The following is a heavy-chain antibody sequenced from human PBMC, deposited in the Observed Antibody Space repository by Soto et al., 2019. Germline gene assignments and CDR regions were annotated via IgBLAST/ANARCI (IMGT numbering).Heavy chain of an antibody. D-gene: IGHD3-22*01. CDR1: GFSFGDYA. J-gene: IGHJ5*02. CDR3: VRGSFGYYGP. V-gene: IGHV3-49*04. Sequence: LRLSCTTSGFSFGDYAMTWVRQAPGKGLEWVGFIRNPGYGGTTEYATSVKGRFIISRDDSMSSAYLQLDSLKVDDSAVYYCVRGSFGYYGPWGQGTLVTVSS. CDR2: IRNPGYGGTT.